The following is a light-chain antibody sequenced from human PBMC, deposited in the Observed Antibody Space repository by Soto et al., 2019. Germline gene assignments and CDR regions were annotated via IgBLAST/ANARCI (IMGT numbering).Light chain of an antibody. CDR2: GAS. CDR3: QQYATSPPYT. J-gene: IGKJ2*01. V-gene: IGKV3-20*01. Sequence: IVLTQSPGTLSLSPGERATLSCRASQSVRSDSLAWYPQKPGQSPRLLIYGASNRATGIPDRFSGSGSGADFTLTITRLEPEDFVVYYCQQYATSPPYTFGQGTKLEIK. CDR1: QSVRSDS.